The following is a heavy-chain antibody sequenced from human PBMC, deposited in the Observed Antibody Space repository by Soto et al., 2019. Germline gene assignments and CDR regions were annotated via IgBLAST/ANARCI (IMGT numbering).Heavy chain of an antibody. V-gene: IGHV3-7*04. CDR1: GLTLSRYW. Sequence: EVQLVESGGGLVQPGGSLRLSCVASGLTLSRYWMSWVRQAPGKGLEWVANIKEDGGKTYYVDSVKGRFTISRDNAKNSVYVRMKSLRVGDTVVCDCARDYYGPGPDWGQGTLVIVSS. D-gene: IGHD3-22*01. CDR2: IKEDGGKT. J-gene: IGHJ4*02. CDR3: ARDYYGPGPD.